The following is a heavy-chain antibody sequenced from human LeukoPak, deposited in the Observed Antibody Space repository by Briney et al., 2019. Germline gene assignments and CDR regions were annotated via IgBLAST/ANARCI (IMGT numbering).Heavy chain of an antibody. D-gene: IGHD3-22*01. Sequence: PGGSLRLSCAASGFTFSSYSMTWVRQAPGKGLEWVSSISSSSSYIYYADSVKGRFTISRDNAKNSLYLQMNSLRAEDTAVYYCASGTYYYDSSGYYPRGVPREFDYWGQGTLVTVSS. CDR3: ASGTYYYDSSGYYPRGVPREFDY. CDR1: GFTFSSYS. J-gene: IGHJ4*02. V-gene: IGHV3-21*01. CDR2: ISSSSSYI.